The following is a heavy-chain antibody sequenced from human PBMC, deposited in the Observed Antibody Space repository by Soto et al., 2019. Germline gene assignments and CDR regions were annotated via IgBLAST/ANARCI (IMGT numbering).Heavy chain of an antibody. J-gene: IGHJ3*01. CDR3: ARDGGSY. Sequence: QVQLVESGGGVVQPGTSLRLSCAASGFTFSTYAMHWVRRAPGQGLEWMAVISYDATNKYYADSVKGRFTISRDNSKNTLSLQLNSLRAEDTALYYCARDGGSYWGHGTMVIVSS. CDR2: ISYDATNK. V-gene: IGHV3-30-3*01. D-gene: IGHD3-10*01. CDR1: GFTFSTYA.